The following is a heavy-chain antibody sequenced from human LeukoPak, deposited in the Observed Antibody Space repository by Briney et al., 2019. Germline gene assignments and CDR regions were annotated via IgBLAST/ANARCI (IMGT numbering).Heavy chain of an antibody. CDR1: GFIFRNYW. V-gene: IGHV3-21*06. Sequence: GGSLRLSCVASGFIFRNYWMNWVRQAPGKGLEWVSTISGSTIYIYYADSVKGRFTLSRDNAKNSLSLQMNSLRAEDTAVYYCARVRCSRGTCYLDYWGQGTLVTVSS. D-gene: IGHD2-15*01. CDR3: ARVRCSRGTCYLDY. J-gene: IGHJ4*02. CDR2: ISGSTIYI.